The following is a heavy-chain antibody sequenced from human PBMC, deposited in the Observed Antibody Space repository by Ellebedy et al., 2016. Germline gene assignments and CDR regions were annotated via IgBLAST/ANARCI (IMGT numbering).Heavy chain of an antibody. D-gene: IGHD4-23*01. CDR3: ARETRDWVGTSEAFYDP. J-gene: IGHJ5*02. Sequence: ASVKVSXXASGYTFMNHDIIWVRQAPGQGLEWMGGTNNRNHAQKFQGRVTMTADTSTTTAYMELRSLTFDDTAIYYCARETRDWVGTSEAFYDPWGQGTLVTVS. V-gene: IGHV1-18*01. CDR2: TNNR. CDR1: GYTFMNHD.